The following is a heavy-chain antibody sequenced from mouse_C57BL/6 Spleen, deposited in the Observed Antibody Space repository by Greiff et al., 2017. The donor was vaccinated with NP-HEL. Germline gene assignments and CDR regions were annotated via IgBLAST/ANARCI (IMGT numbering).Heavy chain of an antibody. CDR3: AREGPIYPGLDY. V-gene: IGHV1-19*01. CDR1: GYTFTDYY. Sequence: VQLQQSGPVLVKPGASVKMSCKASGYTFTDYYMNWVKQSHGKSLEWIGVINPYNGGNSYNQKFKGQATLTVDKSSSTAYMALNSLTSEDSAVYYCAREGPIYPGLDYWGQGTSVTVSS. J-gene: IGHJ4*01. CDR2: INPYNGGN. D-gene: IGHD2-1*01.